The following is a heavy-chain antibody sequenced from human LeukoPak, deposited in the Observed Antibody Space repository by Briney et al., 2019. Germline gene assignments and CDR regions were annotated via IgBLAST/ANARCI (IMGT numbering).Heavy chain of an antibody. D-gene: IGHD6-19*01. CDR3: ARGYSSGLHFDY. CDR2: IWDDGNNK. V-gene: IGHV3-33*01. CDR1: GFSFSNHG. J-gene: IGHJ4*02. Sequence: PGGSLRLSCAASGFSFSNHGMHWVRQAPGKRLEWVAVIWDDGNNKRYANSVNGRFTISRDSAKNTLYLQMNSLRAEDTAVYYCARGYSSGLHFDYWGQGTLVTVSS.